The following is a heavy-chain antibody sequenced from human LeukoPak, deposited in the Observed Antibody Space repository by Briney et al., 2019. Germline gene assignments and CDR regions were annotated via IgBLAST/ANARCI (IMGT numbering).Heavy chain of an antibody. CDR1: GWSFSAYD. D-gene: IGHD7-27*01. CDR2: INHSGVN. CDR3: ERDQTGNTY. Sequence: SETLSLTCAVGGWSFSAYDWGWLRQPPGEGREWIGEINHSGVNNYYPSLKSRITMSVDTTKNQSSLKLTSVSAADTDMYYCERDQTGNTYWGQGTLVTVSS. V-gene: IGHV4-34*01. J-gene: IGHJ4*02.